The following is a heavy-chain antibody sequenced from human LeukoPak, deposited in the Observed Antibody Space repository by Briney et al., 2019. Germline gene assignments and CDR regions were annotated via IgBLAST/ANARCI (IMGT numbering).Heavy chain of an antibody. CDR2: ISTTGGYT. D-gene: IGHD5-24*01. CDR1: GSSFSTYD. J-gene: IGHJ4*02. CDR3: AKKPATIKFPFDI. Sequence: TGGSMRLSCVGAGSSFSTYDMGWDRQTPGKVLEWDSAISTTGGYTEDADSVKGRFTISRDNSQNTLFLQMHSLRAEDTAVYYCAKKPATIKFPFDIWGQGTLVTVSP. V-gene: IGHV3-23*01.